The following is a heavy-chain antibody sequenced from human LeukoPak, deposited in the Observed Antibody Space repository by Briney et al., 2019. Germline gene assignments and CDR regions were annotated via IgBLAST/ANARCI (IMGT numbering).Heavy chain of an antibody. CDR1: GFTFNSYG. CDR2: ISSSSSYI. Sequence: GGSLRLSCAASGFTFNSYGLNWVCQAPGKGLEWVSCISSSSSYIYYADSVKGRFTISRDNAKNSLHLQVNSLRAEDTAVYYCVRERFHGSGAPKFDFWGQGTLVTVSS. CDR3: VRERFHGSGAPKFDF. D-gene: IGHD3-10*01. J-gene: IGHJ4*02. V-gene: IGHV3-21*06.